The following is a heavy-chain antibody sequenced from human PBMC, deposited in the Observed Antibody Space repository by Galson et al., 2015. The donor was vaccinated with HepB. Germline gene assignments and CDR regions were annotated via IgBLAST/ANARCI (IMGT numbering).Heavy chain of an antibody. CDR2: ITSTGNTK. CDR3: AREDIVSTKDPGNAFDI. D-gene: IGHD5/OR15-5a*01. J-gene: IGHJ3*02. Sequence: SLRLSCAASGLTFYSYEMNWVRQAPGKGLEWISYITSTGNTKFYADSVKGRFTMSRDNYNKLAFLQMNSLRAEDTAIYYCAREDIVSTKDPGNAFDIWGRGTMVTVSS. V-gene: IGHV3-48*03. CDR1: GLTFYSYE.